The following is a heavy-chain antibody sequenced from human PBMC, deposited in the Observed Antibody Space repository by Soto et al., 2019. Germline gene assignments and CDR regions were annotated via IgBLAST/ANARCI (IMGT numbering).Heavy chain of an antibody. J-gene: IGHJ4*02. Sequence: QVQLVQSGAEVKKPESSVKVSCKTSGGTFVRHVISWVRQAPGQGPEWMGKINPLSGIPNYAQKFQDRVTLNADTESSTAYMELSSLRSDDTAVYYCSTPACAATWCSPSHNLDHWGQGTLVTVSS. CDR2: INPLSGIP. D-gene: IGHD2-2*01. CDR1: GGTFVRHV. CDR3: STPACAATWCSPSHNLDH. V-gene: IGHV1-69*09.